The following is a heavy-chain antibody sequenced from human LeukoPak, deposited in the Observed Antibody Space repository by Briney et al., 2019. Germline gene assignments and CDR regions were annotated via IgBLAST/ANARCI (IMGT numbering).Heavy chain of an antibody. J-gene: IGHJ6*02. Sequence: ASVKVSCKASGYTFTSYYMHWVRQAPGQGLEWMGIINPSGGSTSYAQKFQGRVTMTRDTSMSTVYMELSSLRSEDTAVYYCARGNLAAAGTLFYYYGMDVWGQGTTVTVSS. CDR3: ARGNLAAAGTLFYYYGMDV. D-gene: IGHD6-13*01. CDR2: INPSGGST. CDR1: GYTFTSYY. V-gene: IGHV1-46*01.